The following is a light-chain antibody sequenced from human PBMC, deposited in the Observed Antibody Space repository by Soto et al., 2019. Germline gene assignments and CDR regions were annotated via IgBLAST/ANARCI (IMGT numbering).Light chain of an antibody. CDR1: QTISDW. Sequence: DIQMTLSPSTLPASVGDRVTITCRASQTISDWLAWYQQKPGEVPKLLIYKVSTLESGVPSRFSGSGSGTEFSLTISSLQPDDFATYYCQQYNLFWTFGQGTKVEIK. CDR2: KVS. CDR3: QQYNLFWT. J-gene: IGKJ1*01. V-gene: IGKV1-5*03.